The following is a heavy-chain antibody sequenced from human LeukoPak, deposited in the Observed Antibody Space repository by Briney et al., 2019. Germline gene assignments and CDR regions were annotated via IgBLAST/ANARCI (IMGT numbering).Heavy chain of an antibody. V-gene: IGHV3-15*07. Sequence: GGSLRLSCAASGFTFSNAWMNWVRQAPGKGLEWVGRIKSKTDGGTTDYAAPVKGRFTISRDDSKNTLYLQMNSLKTEDTAVYYCARDTPSSGFDYWGQGTQVTVSS. D-gene: IGHD3-10*01. CDR3: ARDTPSSGFDY. J-gene: IGHJ4*02. CDR1: GFTFSNAW. CDR2: IKSKTDGGTT.